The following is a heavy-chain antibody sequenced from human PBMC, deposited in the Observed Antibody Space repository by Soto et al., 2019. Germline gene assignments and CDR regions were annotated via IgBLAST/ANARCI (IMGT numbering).Heavy chain of an antibody. CDR1: GFIFSTYG. V-gene: IGHV3-30*18. CDR2: ISYDGRNK. J-gene: IGHJ6*02. CDR3: AKDTATAITSYYFYGMDV. Sequence: QMQLVESGGGVVQPGRSLRGSCEASGFIFSTYGMHWVRQAPGKGLEWVAVISYDGRNKYYADSVRGRFNISRDNSKNTLHLQMNSLRGEDTAVYYCAKDTATAITSYYFYGMDVWGQGTTVTVSS. D-gene: IGHD5-12*01.